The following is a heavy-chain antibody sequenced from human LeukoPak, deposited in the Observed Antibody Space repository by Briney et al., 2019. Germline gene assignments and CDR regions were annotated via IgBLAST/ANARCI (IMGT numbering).Heavy chain of an antibody. V-gene: IGHV3-48*03. CDR3: ARDAFFDSYGYFYYMDV. CDR1: GFTFSSYE. J-gene: IGHJ6*03. D-gene: IGHD5-18*01. Sequence: GGSLRLSCAASGFTFSSYEMNWVRQAPGKGLEWVSYISSSGSTIYYADSVKGRFTISRDNAKNSLYLQMNSLRAEDTAVYYCARDAFFDSYGYFYYMDVWGKGTTVTVSS. CDR2: ISSSGSTI.